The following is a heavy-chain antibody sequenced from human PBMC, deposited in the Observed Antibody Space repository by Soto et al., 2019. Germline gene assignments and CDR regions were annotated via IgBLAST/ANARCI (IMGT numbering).Heavy chain of an antibody. CDR2: IKQDGSEK. J-gene: IGHJ4*02. Sequence: GGSLRLSCAASGFTFSSYWMSWVRQAPGKGLEWVANIKQDGSEKYYVDSVKGRFTISRDNAKNSLYLQMNSLRAEDTAVYYCARVPPTGHSEAVAYSGQGTLVTVSS. V-gene: IGHV3-7*01. CDR1: GFTFSSYW. CDR3: ARVPPTGHSEAVAY.